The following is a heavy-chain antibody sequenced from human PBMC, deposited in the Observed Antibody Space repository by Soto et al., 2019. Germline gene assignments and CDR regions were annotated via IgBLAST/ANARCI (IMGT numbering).Heavy chain of an antibody. Sequence: QVQLVQSGAEVKKPGASVKVSCKAYGYTFTSYGISCVRQAPGQGLEWMGWIRAYNGNTNYAQKLQGRVTMTTDTSTSTAYMELRSLSSDDTAVYYCARYDGIAAAGPFHPYYYGMDVWGQGTTVTVSS. D-gene: IGHD6-13*01. CDR2: IRAYNGNT. CDR1: GYTFTSYG. V-gene: IGHV1-18*01. J-gene: IGHJ6*02. CDR3: ARYDGIAAAGPFHPYYYGMDV.